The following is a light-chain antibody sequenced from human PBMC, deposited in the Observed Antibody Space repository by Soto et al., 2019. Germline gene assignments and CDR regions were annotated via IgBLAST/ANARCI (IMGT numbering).Light chain of an antibody. Sequence: EIMMTPSPATLSVSPGERATLSCRASQSVSNNLAWYQQKPGQAPRLLIYYASTRATGIPARFSGSGSGTEFTLTISSLQSEDFALYYCQQYKKWPPITFGQGTRLEIK. CDR3: QQYKKWPPIT. J-gene: IGKJ5*01. CDR1: QSVSNN. V-gene: IGKV3-15*01. CDR2: YAS.